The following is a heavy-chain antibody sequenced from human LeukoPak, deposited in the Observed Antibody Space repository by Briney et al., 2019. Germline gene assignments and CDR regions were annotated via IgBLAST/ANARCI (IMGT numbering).Heavy chain of an antibody. V-gene: IGHV3-53*01. J-gene: IGHJ4*02. CDR2: IYSGGST. CDR3: ARGYYYDSSGGGFDY. CDR1: GVTVSSNY. D-gene: IGHD3-22*01. Sequence: GGSLRLSCAASGVTVSSNYMTWVRQAPGKGLEWVSVIYSGGSTYYADSVKGRFTISRDNSKNTLYLQMNSLRAEDTAVYYCARGYYYDSSGGGFDYWGQGTLVTVSS.